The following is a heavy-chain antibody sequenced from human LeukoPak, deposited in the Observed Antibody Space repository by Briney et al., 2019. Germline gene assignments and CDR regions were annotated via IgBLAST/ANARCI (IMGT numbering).Heavy chain of an antibody. V-gene: IGHV3-21*01. D-gene: IGHD2-2*01. J-gene: IGHJ4*02. CDR3: AKDRKYCSSTSCPYYFDY. CDR1: GFTFSSYS. CDR2: ISSSSSYI. Sequence: AGGSLRLSCAASGFTFSSYSMNWVRQAPGKGLEWVSSISSSSSYIYYADSVKGRFTISRDNAKNSLYLQMNSLRAEDTAVYYCAKDRKYCSSTSCPYYFDYWGQGSLVTVSS.